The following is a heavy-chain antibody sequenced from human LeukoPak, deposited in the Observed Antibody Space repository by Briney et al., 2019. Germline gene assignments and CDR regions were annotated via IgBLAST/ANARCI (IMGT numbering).Heavy chain of an antibody. Sequence: GASVKVSCKASGYTFTGYYMHWVRQAPGQGLEWMGRINPNSGGTNYAQKFQGRVTMTRDTSIITAYMELSRLRSDDTAVYYCARRKGEPNTFDYWGQGTLVTVSS. V-gene: IGHV1-2*06. CDR3: ARRKGEPNTFDY. J-gene: IGHJ4*02. D-gene: IGHD3-16*01. CDR2: INPNSGGT. CDR1: GYTFTGYY.